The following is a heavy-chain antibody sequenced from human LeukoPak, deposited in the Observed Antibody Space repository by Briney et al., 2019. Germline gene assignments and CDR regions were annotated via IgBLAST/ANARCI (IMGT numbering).Heavy chain of an antibody. CDR3: ARERGDYYYYYMDV. D-gene: IGHD3-10*01. Sequence: PGRSLRLSCAASGFTLSSYAMHWVRQAPGKGREWVAVISYDGSNKYYADCVKGRLTISRDNSKNTLYLQMNSLRAEDTAVYYCARERGDYYYYYMDVWGKGTTVTVSS. V-gene: IGHV3-30*01. CDR2: ISYDGSNK. J-gene: IGHJ6*03. CDR1: GFTLSSYA.